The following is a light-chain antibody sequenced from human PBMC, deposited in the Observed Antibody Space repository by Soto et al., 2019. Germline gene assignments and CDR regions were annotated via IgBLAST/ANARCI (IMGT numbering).Light chain of an antibody. CDR1: QSVGGSR. V-gene: IGKV3-20*01. CDR3: QQYGNSPST. J-gene: IGKJ1*01. Sequence: EAMLTQSPGTLSLSPGERATLSCRASQSVGGSRVAWYQQKPGQAPRLLIYGAWNRVTGIPGRFSGSGSGTDFTLTISRLEPEDFAVYYCQQYGNSPSTFGQGTKVAIK. CDR2: GAW.